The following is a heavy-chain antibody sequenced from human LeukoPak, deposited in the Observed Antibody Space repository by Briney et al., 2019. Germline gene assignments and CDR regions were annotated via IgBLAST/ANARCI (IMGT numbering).Heavy chain of an antibody. CDR3: ASLSSTYAFDI. Sequence: SETLSLTCTVSGGSISSGDYYWSWIRQPPGKGLEWIGYIYYSGSTYYNPSLKSRVTISVDTSKNQFSLKLSSVTAADTAVYYCASLSSTYAFDIWGQGKMVTVSS. D-gene: IGHD2-2*01. CDR2: IYYSGST. V-gene: IGHV4-30-4*08. CDR1: GGSISSGDYY. J-gene: IGHJ3*02.